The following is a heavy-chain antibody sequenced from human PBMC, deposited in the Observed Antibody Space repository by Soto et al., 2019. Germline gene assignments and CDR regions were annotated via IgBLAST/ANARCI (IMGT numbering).Heavy chain of an antibody. Sequence: GASVKVSCKASGGTFSSYAISWVRQAPGQGLEWMGGIIPIFGTANYAQKFQGRVTITADESTSTAYMELSSLRSEDTAVYYCASSLYYDSSMYYFDYWGQGTLVTVSS. J-gene: IGHJ4*02. V-gene: IGHV1-69*13. CDR2: IIPIFGTA. CDR1: GGTFSSYA. D-gene: IGHD3-22*01. CDR3: ASSLYYDSSMYYFDY.